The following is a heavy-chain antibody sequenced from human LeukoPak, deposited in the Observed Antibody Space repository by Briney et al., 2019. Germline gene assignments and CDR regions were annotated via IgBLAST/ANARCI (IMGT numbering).Heavy chain of an antibody. Sequence: GASVKVSCKASGYTFTGYYMHWVRQAPGQGLEWMGWINPDSGGTNYAQKFQGRVTMTRDTSISTAYMELSRLRSDDTAVYYCAREMKYYYYMDVWGKGTTVTVSS. CDR3: AREMKYYYYMDV. V-gene: IGHV1-2*02. CDR2: INPDSGGT. CDR1: GYTFTGYY. J-gene: IGHJ6*03.